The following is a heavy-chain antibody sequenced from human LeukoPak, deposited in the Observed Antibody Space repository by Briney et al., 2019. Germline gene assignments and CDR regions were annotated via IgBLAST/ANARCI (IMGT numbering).Heavy chain of an antibody. D-gene: IGHD6-6*01. CDR3: AHEYSSLF. V-gene: IGHV3-23*01. CDR2: ISGSGGST. J-gene: IGHJ4*02. Sequence: PGGSLRLSCAASGFIFSSYVMTWVRQAPGKGLEWVSSISGSGGSTYYADSVKGRFTISRDNSKNTLYLQMNSLRAEDTAVYYCAHEYSSLFWGQGTLVTVSS. CDR1: GFIFSSYV.